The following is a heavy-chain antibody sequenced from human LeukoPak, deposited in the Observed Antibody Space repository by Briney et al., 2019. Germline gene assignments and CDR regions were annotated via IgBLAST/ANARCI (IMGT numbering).Heavy chain of an antibody. V-gene: IGHV1-69*13. CDR1: GGTFSSYA. CDR3: ARSQGYCSGGSCYEPDY. CDR2: IIPIFVTA. J-gene: IGHJ4*02. Sequence: GASVKVSCKASGGTFSSYAISWVRQVPGQGLEWMGGIIPIFVTANYAQKFQGRVTITADESTSTAYMELSSLRSEDTAVYYCARSQGYCSGGSCYEPDYWGQGTLVTVSS. D-gene: IGHD2-15*01.